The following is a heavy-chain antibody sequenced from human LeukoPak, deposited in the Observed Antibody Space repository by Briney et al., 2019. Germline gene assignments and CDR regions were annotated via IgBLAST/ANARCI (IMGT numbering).Heavy chain of an antibody. CDR2: ISWNSGSI. D-gene: IGHD3-10*01. CDR1: GFTFDDYA. Sequence: SLTLTCAASGFTFDDYAMHWVRQPPGQGLELVSGISWNSGSIGYADSVKGRFTISRDNAKNSLYLQMNSLRAEDTALYYCAKDKHNYGSATICDSGQGTLVTASS. CDR3: AKDKHNYGSATICD. J-gene: IGHJ4*02. V-gene: IGHV3-9*01.